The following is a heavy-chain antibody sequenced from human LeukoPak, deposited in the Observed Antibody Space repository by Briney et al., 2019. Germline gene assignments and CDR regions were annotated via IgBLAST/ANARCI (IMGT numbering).Heavy chain of an antibody. Sequence: SETLSLTCAVYGGSFSGYYWSWIRQPPGKGLEWIGEINHSGSTNYNPSLKSRVTISVDTSKSQFPLKLSPVTAADAAVYHCARGVNWNYVYYYHYMDVWGKGTTVTVSS. V-gene: IGHV4-34*01. CDR1: GGSFSGYY. D-gene: IGHD1-7*01. CDR3: ARGVNWNYVYYYHYMDV. CDR2: INHSGST. J-gene: IGHJ6*03.